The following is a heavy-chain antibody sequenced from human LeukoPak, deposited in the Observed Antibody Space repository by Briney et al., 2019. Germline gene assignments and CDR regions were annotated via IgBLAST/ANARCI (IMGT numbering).Heavy chain of an antibody. CDR3: ARTLGFDI. J-gene: IGHJ3*02. Sequence: GGSLRLSCAASGFTVSDNYTSWVRQAPGKGLEWVSVIYSDSSTYYADSVKGRFTISRDNSKNTLYLQMNRLRAEDTAVYYCARTLGFDIWGQGTMVTVSS. V-gene: IGHV3-66*01. CDR1: GFTVSDNY. CDR2: IYSDSST.